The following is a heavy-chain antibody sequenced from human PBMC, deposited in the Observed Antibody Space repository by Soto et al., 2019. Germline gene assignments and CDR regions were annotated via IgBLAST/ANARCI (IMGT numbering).Heavy chain of an antibody. Sequence: GGSLRLSCAASGFTFSSYGMHWVRQAPGKGLEWVAVISYDGSNKYYADSVKGRFTISRDNSKNTLYLQMNSRRAEDTAVYYCAKGGIQLWDLFDYWGQGTLV. D-gene: IGHD5-18*01. CDR2: ISYDGSNK. CDR3: AKGGIQLWDLFDY. V-gene: IGHV3-30*18. CDR1: GFTFSSYG. J-gene: IGHJ4*02.